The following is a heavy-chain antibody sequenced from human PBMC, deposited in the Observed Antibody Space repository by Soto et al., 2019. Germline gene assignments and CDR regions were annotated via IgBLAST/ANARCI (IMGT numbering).Heavy chain of an antibody. J-gene: IGHJ5*02. CDR3: ADEGPYYDFWRGYYPSYNWFDP. CDR2: ISYDGSNK. Sequence: QVQLVESGGGVVQPGRSLRLSCAASGFTFSSYGMHWVRQAPGKGLEWVAVISYDGSNKYYADSVKGRFTISRDNSKNTLYLQMNSLRAEDTAVYYCADEGPYYDFWRGYYPSYNWFDPWGQGTLVTVSS. V-gene: IGHV3-30*18. CDR1: GFTFSSYG. D-gene: IGHD3-3*01.